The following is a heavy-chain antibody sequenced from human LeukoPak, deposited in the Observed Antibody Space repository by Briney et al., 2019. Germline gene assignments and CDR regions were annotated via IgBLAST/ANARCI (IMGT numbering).Heavy chain of an antibody. CDR2: IIPIFSTA. CDR3: AREIPDYGDYSP. Sequence: SVKVSCKASGGTFSSYAISWVRQAPGQGLEWMGGIIPIFSTANYAQKFQGRVTITADESTSTAYMELSSLRSDDTAVYYCAREIPDYGDYSPWGQGTLVTVSS. D-gene: IGHD4-17*01. V-gene: IGHV1-69*13. CDR1: GGTFSSYA. J-gene: IGHJ5*02.